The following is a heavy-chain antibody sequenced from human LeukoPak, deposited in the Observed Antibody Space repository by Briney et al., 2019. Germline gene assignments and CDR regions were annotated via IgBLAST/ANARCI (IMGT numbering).Heavy chain of an antibody. D-gene: IGHD3-22*01. J-gene: IGHJ4*02. CDR3: ARLLNYYDSSGHYVRYFDY. CDR2: ISAYNGNT. V-gene: IGHV1-18*01. Sequence: ASVKVSCKASGYTFTSYGISWVRQAPGQGLEWMGWISAYNGNTNYAQKFQGSVTMTRDTSTSTVYMELSSLRSEDTAVYYCARLLNYYDSSGHYVRYFDYWGQGTLVTVSS. CDR1: GYTFTSYG.